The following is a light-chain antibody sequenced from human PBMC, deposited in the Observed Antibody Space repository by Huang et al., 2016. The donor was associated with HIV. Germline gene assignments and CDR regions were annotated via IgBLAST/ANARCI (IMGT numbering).Light chain of an antibody. Sequence: DIKMTQSPSSLSASVGDRVTITCRASQGISTSLAWFQQHPGKAPKLLLYAASRLKSGVPSRFSGGGSGTNHTLTISSLQPEDFATYYCQQYYSTEYTFGQGTKLEIK. CDR1: QGISTS. J-gene: IGKJ2*01. CDR3: QQYYSTEYT. CDR2: AAS. V-gene: IGKV1-NL1*01.